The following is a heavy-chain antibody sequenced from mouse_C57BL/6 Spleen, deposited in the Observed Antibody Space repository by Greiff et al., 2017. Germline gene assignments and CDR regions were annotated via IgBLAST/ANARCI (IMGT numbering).Heavy chain of an antibody. CDR1: GYTFTSYW. Sequence: QVQLQQPGAELVKPGASVKMSCKASGYTFTSYWITWVKQRPGQGLEWIGDIYPGSGSTNYNEKFTSKATLTVDTSSSPASMQPSSLTSEDSAVYYCANPPYEYDGGYYAMDYWGQGTSVTVSS. V-gene: IGHV1-55*01. CDR2: IYPGSGST. D-gene: IGHD2-4*01. CDR3: ANPPYEYDGGYYAMDY. J-gene: IGHJ4*01.